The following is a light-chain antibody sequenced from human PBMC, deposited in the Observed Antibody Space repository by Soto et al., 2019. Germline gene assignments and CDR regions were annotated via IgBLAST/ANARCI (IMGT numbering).Light chain of an antibody. CDR1: QSISSW. V-gene: IGKV1-5*03. Sequence: DIQMTQSPSTLSASVGDRVTITCRASQSISSWLAWYQQKPGKAPKLLIYKASNLESGVPSRFSGSGSGTEFTLTISSLHPDDFATSYCQQYNDYLLTFGPGTKVDFK. CDR3: QQYNDYLLT. J-gene: IGKJ3*01. CDR2: KAS.